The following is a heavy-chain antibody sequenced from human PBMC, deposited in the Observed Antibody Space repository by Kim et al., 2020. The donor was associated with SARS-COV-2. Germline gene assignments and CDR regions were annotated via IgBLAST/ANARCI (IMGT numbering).Heavy chain of an antibody. CDR1: GYTFTSYG. J-gene: IGHJ4*02. Sequence: ASVKVSCKASGYTFTSYGISWVRQAPGQGLEWMGWISAYNGNTNYAQKLQGRVTMTTDTSTSTAYMELRSLRSDDTAVYYCARDRSIAARREVLNFDYWGQGTLVTVSS. D-gene: IGHD6-6*01. CDR3: ARDRSIAARREVLNFDY. CDR2: ISAYNGNT. V-gene: IGHV1-18*01.